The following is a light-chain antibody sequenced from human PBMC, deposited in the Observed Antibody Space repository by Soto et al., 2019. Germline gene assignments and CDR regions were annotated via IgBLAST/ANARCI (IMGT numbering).Light chain of an antibody. J-gene: IGKJ2*01. CDR2: DAS. V-gene: IGKV3-15*01. Sequence: EIVMTQSPATLSLSPRERSTRSCTASQTIDNTLAWYQRNTGQAPRLLIYDASTRATGVPARFSGSGSGTDFTLTISSLQSEDFAVYYCQHYNYWPYTFGQGTKVDI. CDR3: QHYNYWPYT. CDR1: QTIDNT.